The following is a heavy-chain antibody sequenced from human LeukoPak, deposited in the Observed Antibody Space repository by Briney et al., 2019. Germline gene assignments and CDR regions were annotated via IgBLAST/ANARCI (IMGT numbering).Heavy chain of an antibody. V-gene: IGHV4-59*01. CDR3: ARGEVSYYDGSGYPFDY. J-gene: IGHJ4*02. Sequence: PSETLSLICTVSGGSISSYYWSCIRQPPGKGLEWIGYIYYSGSTNYNPSLKSRVTISVDTSKNQFSLKLSSVTAADTAVYYCARGEVSYYDGSGYPFDYWGQGTLVTVSS. D-gene: IGHD3-22*01. CDR2: IYYSGST. CDR1: GGSISSYY.